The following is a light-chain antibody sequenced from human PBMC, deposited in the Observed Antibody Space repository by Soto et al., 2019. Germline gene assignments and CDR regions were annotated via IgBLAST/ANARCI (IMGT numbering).Light chain of an antibody. Sequence: DIQMTQSPSTLSASVGDRVTITCRASQSISSWLAWYQQKPGKAPKLLIYKASNFESGVPARFSGSGTGTEFTLTINSLQPDDFATYYCQQYNSYPWTFGQGTKVEIK. CDR3: QQYNSYPWT. CDR2: KAS. J-gene: IGKJ1*01. V-gene: IGKV1-5*03. CDR1: QSISSW.